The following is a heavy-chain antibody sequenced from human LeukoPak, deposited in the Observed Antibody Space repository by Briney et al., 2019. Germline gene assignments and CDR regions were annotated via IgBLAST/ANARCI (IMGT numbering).Heavy chain of an antibody. D-gene: IGHD6-13*01. J-gene: IGHJ4*02. Sequence: SETLSLTCTVSGGSISTYYWSWIRQPTGKGLEWIGYIYYTGSTNYNPSLKSRVTISVDTSKNQFSLKLSSVAAADTAVYYCARAAAAGTGFDYWGQGTLVTVSS. CDR1: GGSISTYY. CDR2: IYYTGST. CDR3: ARAAAAGTGFDY. V-gene: IGHV4-59*01.